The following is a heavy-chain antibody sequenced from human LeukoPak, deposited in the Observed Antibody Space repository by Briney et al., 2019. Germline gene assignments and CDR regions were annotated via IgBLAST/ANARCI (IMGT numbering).Heavy chain of an antibody. CDR1: GYTFTNYY. Sequence: ASVKVSCKASGYTFTNYYMHWVRQAPGQGLEWMGIINPSGGITNYAQKFQGRVTMTRDMSTSTVYMELSSLRSEDTAVYYCARVSVGATMLAYSDYWGQGTLVTVSS. V-gene: IGHV1-46*01. CDR2: INPSGGIT. D-gene: IGHD1-26*01. CDR3: ARVSVGATMLAYSDY. J-gene: IGHJ4*02.